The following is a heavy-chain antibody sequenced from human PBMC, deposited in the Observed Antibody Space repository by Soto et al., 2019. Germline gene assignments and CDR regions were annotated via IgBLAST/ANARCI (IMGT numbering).Heavy chain of an antibody. Sequence: QVQLQQWGAGLLKPSETLSLTCAVYGGSFSGYYWSWIRQPPGKGLEWIGEINHSGSTNYNPSLKSRVNISVDTSKNQFSLKLSSVTAADTAVYYCARGGIAARLHYWGQGTLVTVSS. D-gene: IGHD6-6*01. J-gene: IGHJ4*02. CDR1: GGSFSGYY. V-gene: IGHV4-34*01. CDR3: ARGGIAARLHY. CDR2: INHSGST.